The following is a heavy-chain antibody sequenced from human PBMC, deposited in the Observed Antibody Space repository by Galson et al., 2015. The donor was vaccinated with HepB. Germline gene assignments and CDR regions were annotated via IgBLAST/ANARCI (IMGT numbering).Heavy chain of an antibody. CDR1: GFTFRSYA. V-gene: IGHV3-30*04. CDR2: ISLDGSNK. J-gene: IGHJ4*02. Sequence: SLRLSCAGSGFTFRSYAMHWVRQAPGKGLEWAAVISLDGSNKSYADSVKGRFTISRDNSRSTVYLQMNSLGSEDTAVYYCTRRGSDIYFDYWGQGTLVTVSS. CDR3: TRRGSDIYFDY. D-gene: IGHD1-26*01.